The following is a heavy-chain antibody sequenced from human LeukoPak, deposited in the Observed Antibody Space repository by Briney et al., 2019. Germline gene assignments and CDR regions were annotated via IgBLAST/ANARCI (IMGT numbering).Heavy chain of an antibody. CDR3: ARVAATIYWYYGMDV. CDR2: ISAYNGNT. J-gene: IGHJ6*02. CDR1: GYTFTSNG. Sequence: EASVKVSCKASGYTFTSNGISWVRQAPVQGLEWMGWISAYNGNTNYAQKVQGRVTMTTDTSTSTGYMELRSLRSDDTAVYYCARVAATIYWYYGMDVWGQGTTVTVPS. D-gene: IGHD6-13*01. V-gene: IGHV1-18*01.